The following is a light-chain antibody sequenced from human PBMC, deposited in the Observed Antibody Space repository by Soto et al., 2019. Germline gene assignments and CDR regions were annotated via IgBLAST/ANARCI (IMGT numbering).Light chain of an antibody. Sequence: QPVLTQPASVSGSPGQSITISCTGTSGDVGTYDLVSWYQHHPGAAPKLMIYEATRRPSGISNRFSGSKSGNTASLTISGLQAEDEAAYYCCSFAGSNSGVFGGGTKLTVL. CDR3: CSFAGSNSGV. J-gene: IGLJ3*02. CDR2: EAT. CDR1: SGDVGTYDL. V-gene: IGLV2-23*01.